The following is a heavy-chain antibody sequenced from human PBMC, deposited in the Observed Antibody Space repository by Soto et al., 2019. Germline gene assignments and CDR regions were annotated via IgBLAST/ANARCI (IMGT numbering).Heavy chain of an antibody. D-gene: IGHD4-17*01. CDR1: GFAFRNSD. CDR3: AKNLGDPGEV. V-gene: IGHV3-30*18. J-gene: IGHJ4*02. Sequence: QVRLVESGGGVVLPGRPLRLSCAASGFAFRNSDIHWVRQAPGKGLEWVALISYDGGNQYYADSVKGRFTISRDNSKSTIYLQMNSLTTEDTAFYYCAKNLGDPGEVWGQLTLVTVSS. CDR2: ISYDGGNQ.